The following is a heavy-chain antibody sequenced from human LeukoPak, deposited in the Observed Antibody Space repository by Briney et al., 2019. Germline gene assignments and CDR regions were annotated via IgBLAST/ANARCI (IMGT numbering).Heavy chain of an antibody. CDR1: GGSFSGYY. D-gene: IGHD3-10*01. CDR2: INHSGST. V-gene: IGHV4-34*01. Sequence: ETLSLTCAVYGGSFSGYYWSWIRQPPGKGLEWIGEINHSGSTNYNPSLKSRVTISEDTSKNQFSLKLSSVTAADTAVYYCARTMAPGHYYGMDVWGQGTTVTVSS. CDR3: ARTMAPGHYYGMDV. J-gene: IGHJ6*02.